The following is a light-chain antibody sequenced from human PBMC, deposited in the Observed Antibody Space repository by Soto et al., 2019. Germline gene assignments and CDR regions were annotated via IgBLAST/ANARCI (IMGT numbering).Light chain of an antibody. CDR2: DAS. V-gene: IGKV3-11*01. CDR3: QQYGSSVWA. J-gene: IGKJ1*01. Sequence: EIVLTQSPAILSLSPGEGATLSCRASQSVSTYLAWYQQIPGQAPRLLIYDASNRATGIPARFSGSGSGTDFTLTISSLEPEDFAVYYCQQYGSSVWAFGQGTKVDIK. CDR1: QSVSTY.